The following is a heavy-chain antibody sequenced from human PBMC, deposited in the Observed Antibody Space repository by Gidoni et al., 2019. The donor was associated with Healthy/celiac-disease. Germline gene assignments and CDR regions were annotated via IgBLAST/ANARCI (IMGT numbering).Heavy chain of an antibody. J-gene: IGHJ4*02. Sequence: QVQLVEAGGGVVQPGRSLRLYCAAAGCTFSSYGMHWVGQAPGKGLGWVAVIWYDGSNKYYAASLTCRFTISRDNSKNTLYLQMTSLRAEDTAVYYCARDGGNSGFDYWGQGTLVTVSS. CDR3: ARDGGNSGFDY. V-gene: IGHV3-33*01. CDR2: IWYDGSNK. D-gene: IGHD2-21*02. CDR1: GCTFSSYG.